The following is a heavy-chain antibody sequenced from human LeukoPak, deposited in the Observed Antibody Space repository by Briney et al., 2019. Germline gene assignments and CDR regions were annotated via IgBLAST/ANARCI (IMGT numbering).Heavy chain of an antibody. V-gene: IGHV1-8*01. CDR1: GYTFTSYD. CDR3: ARGRKLGYSSGWYRPHYYYMDV. J-gene: IGHJ6*03. CDR2: MNPNSGNT. D-gene: IGHD6-19*01. Sequence: ASVKVSCKASGYTFTSYDINWVRQATGQGLEWMGWMNPNSGNTGYAQKFQGRVTMTRNTSISTAYMELSSLRSEDTAVYYCARGRKLGYSSGWYRPHYYYMDVWGKGTTVTVSS.